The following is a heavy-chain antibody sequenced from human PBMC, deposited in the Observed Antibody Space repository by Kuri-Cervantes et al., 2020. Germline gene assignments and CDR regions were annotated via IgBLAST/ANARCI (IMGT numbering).Heavy chain of an antibody. V-gene: IGHV3-64*01. CDR1: GFTFSSYA. Sequence: GESLKISCAASGFTFSSYAMHWVRQAPGKGLEYVSAISSNGGSTYYANSVKGRFTISRDNSKNTLYLQMNSLRAEDTAVYYCAKDLDGWLQLNSGMDVWGQGTTVTVSS. CDR2: ISSNGGST. J-gene: IGHJ6*02. D-gene: IGHD5-24*01. CDR3: AKDLDGWLQLNSGMDV.